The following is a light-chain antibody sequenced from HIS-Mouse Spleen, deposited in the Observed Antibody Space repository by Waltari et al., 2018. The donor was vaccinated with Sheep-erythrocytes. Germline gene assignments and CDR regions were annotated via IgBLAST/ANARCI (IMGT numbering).Light chain of an antibody. J-gene: IGLJ3*02. CDR3: SSYTSSSTSWV. CDR1: SSDVGGYNS. Sequence: QSALTQPASVSGSPGQSITIPCPGTSSDVGGYNSVSWYQQHPGKAPNLMIYDVSNRPSGVSNRFSGSKSGNTASLTISGLQAEDEADYYCSSYTSSSTSWVFGGGTKLTVL. CDR2: DVS. V-gene: IGLV2-14*03.